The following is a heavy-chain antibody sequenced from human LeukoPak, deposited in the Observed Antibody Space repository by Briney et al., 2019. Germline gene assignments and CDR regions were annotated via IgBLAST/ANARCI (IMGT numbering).Heavy chain of an antibody. Sequence: GGSMRLSCAASGFTFSTYNMNWVHQAPGKGLEWVSCISSTSSYIYYADSVKGRFTISRDNAKNSLYLQMNSLRAEDTAVYYCARDRQSSGWYENGVYWGQGTLVTVSS. V-gene: IGHV3-21*01. CDR3: ARDRQSSGWYENGVY. D-gene: IGHD6-19*01. CDR2: ISSTSSYI. J-gene: IGHJ4*02. CDR1: GFTFSTYN.